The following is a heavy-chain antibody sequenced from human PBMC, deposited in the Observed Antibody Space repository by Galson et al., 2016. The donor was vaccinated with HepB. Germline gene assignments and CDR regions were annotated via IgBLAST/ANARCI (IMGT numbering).Heavy chain of an antibody. CDR2: IIPLSATA. D-gene: IGHD4-17*01. CDR3: ARVPTTVTTYHYFDY. Sequence: SVKVSCKASGGTFSSYAITWVRQATGQGLEWMGGIIPLSATATYAQKFQGRVTIIADESTSTAYMQLSGLRSEDTAVYYCARVPTTVTTYHYFDYWGQGTLVTVSS. V-gene: IGHV1-69*13. J-gene: IGHJ4*02. CDR1: GGTFSSYA.